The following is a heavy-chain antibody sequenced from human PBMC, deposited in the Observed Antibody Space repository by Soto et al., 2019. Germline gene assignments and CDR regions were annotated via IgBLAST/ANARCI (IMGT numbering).Heavy chain of an antibody. Sequence: ASVKVSCKASGYTFTGYYMHWVRQAPGQGLEWMGWINPNSGGTNYAQKFQGWVTMTRDTSISTAYMELSRLRSDDTAVYYCAREKSYDFWSGYKYYGMDVWGQGTTVTVS. D-gene: IGHD3-3*01. CDR3: AREKSYDFWSGYKYYGMDV. J-gene: IGHJ6*02. CDR1: GYTFTGYY. CDR2: INPNSGGT. V-gene: IGHV1-2*04.